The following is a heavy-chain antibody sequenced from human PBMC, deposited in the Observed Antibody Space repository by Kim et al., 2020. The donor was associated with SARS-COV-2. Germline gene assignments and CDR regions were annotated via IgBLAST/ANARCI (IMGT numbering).Heavy chain of an antibody. D-gene: IGHD5-18*01. CDR2: MFYRGTT. CDR1: GGSISSSDYY. V-gene: IGHV4-39*01. Sequence: SETLSLSCTVSGGSISSSDYYWAWIRQPPGKGLEWIGSMFYRGTTYYNPSLKSRVTISVDTSKNQFSLKLISVTAADTALYYCARRGDSHAMFDSWGQGTLVTVDS. CDR3: ARRGDSHAMFDS. J-gene: IGHJ4*02.